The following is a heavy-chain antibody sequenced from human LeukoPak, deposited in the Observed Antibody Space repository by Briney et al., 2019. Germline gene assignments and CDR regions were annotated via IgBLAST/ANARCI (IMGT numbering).Heavy chain of an antibody. J-gene: IGHJ4*02. V-gene: IGHV4-34*01. CDR1: GGSFSGYY. Sequence: SETLSLTCAVYGGSFSGYYWSWIRQPPGKGLEWIGEINHSGSTNYNPSLKSRVTISVDTSKNQFSLKLSSVTAADTAVYYCASGGNSVFAYFDYWGQGTLVTVSS. D-gene: IGHD4-23*01. CDR3: ASGGNSVFAYFDY. CDR2: INHSGST.